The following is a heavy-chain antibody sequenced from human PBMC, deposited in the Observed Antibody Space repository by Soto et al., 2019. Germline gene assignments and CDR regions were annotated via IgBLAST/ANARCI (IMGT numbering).Heavy chain of an antibody. CDR3: AKALHASAYDY. CDR2: INGSGDRT. CDR1: GFTFSTYT. Sequence: LRLCCWAAGFTFSTYTMSWIRQAPGKGLEWVSDINGSGDRTYYADSVKGRFTISRDNSKNTLYLQMNSLRAEDTAVYYCAKALHASAYDYWGQGTLVTVSS. D-gene: IGHD6-25*01. V-gene: IGHV3-23*01. J-gene: IGHJ4*02.